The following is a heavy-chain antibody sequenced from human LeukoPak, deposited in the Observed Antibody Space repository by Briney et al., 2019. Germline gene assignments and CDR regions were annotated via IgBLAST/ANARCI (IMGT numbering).Heavy chain of an antibody. CDR2: IYYSGST. J-gene: IGHJ3*02. V-gene: IGHV4-39*07. D-gene: IGHD1-26*01. CDR1: GDSIRSSSYY. Sequence: SETLSLTCTVSGDSIRSSSYYWGWTRQPPGKGLEWIGNIYYSGSTYYNPALTSRVTISVDTSKNQFSLKLSSVPAADTAVYYCARVSRSGSYFGAFEIWGQGTMVTVSS. CDR3: ARVSRSGSYFGAFEI.